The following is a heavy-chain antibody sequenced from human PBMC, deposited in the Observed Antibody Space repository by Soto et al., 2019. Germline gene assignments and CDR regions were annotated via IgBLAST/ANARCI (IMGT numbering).Heavy chain of an antibody. CDR1: GFTFSNAW. J-gene: IGHJ6*02. Sequence: GGSLRLSCASSGFTFSNAWMNCVRQAPGKGLEWVGRIKSKTDGGSTYYADSVKGRFTISRDNSRNTLYLQMNSLRAEDTAVYYCAATNRFDYYGMDVWGQGTTVTVSS. CDR2: IKSKTDGGST. D-gene: IGHD1-26*01. CDR3: AATNRFDYYGMDV. V-gene: IGHV3-15*07.